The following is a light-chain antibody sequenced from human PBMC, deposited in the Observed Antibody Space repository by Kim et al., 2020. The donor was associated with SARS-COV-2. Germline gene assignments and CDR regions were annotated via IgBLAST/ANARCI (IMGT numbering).Light chain of an antibody. V-gene: IGKV1-33*01. J-gene: IGKJ2*01. CDR1: ADIVSF. CDR3: QQTDTVPNT. CDR2: DAS. Sequence: SASVGDSVTIACPESADIVSFLDWYQYNPEKAPRLLISDASNLQTGVPSRFSGSGSKTHFTLTISSLQPDDVETYYCQQTDTVPNTFGQWTELGI.